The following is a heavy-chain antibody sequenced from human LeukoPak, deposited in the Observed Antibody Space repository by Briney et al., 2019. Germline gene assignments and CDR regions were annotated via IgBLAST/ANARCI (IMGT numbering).Heavy chain of an antibody. Sequence: ASVKVPCKASGGTFSSYAINWVRQATGRGFEWMGWMNPESGNTNYAQRFQGRVTMTWDTSINTAYMELSSLRSDDTAVYYCARGRPTNLNGIYWGQGTLVTVSS. CDR2: MNPESGNT. CDR3: ARGRPTNLNGIY. D-gene: IGHD1-1*01. CDR1: GGTFSSYA. J-gene: IGHJ4*02. V-gene: IGHV1-8*02.